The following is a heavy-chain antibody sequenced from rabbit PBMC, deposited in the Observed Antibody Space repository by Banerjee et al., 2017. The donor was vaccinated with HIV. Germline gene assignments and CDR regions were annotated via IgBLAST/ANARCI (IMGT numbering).Heavy chain of an antibody. J-gene: IGHJ4*01. D-gene: IGHD6-1*01. CDR2: IYTSGGST. V-gene: IGHV1S40*01. CDR3: ARDINYYVAYGL. CDR1: GFSFSSSYY. Sequence: QSLEESGGGLVQPEGSLTLTCTASGFSFSSSYYMRWVRQAPGKGLEWIACIYTSGGSTYYASWAKGRFTISKTSSTTVTLQMTSLTAADTATYFCARDINYYVAYGLWGPGTLVTVS.